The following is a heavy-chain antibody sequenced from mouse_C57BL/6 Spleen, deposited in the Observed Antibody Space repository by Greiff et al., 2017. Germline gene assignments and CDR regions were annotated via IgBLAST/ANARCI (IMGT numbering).Heavy chain of an antibody. J-gene: IGHJ1*03. D-gene: IGHD3-3*01. CDR2: INPNNGGT. Sequence: DVQLQESGPELVKPGASVKMSCKASGYTFTDYNMHWVKQSHGKSLEWIGYINPNNGGTSYNQKFKGKATLTVNKSSSTAYMELRSLTSEDSAVYYCARLGDRYFDVWGTGTTVTVSS. CDR1: GYTFTDYN. CDR3: ARLGDRYFDV. V-gene: IGHV1-22*01.